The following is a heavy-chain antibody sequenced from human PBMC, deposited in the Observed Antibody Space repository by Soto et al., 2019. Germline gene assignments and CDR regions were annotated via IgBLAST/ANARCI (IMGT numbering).Heavy chain of an antibody. CDR3: ATKGSGGDFSFDS. J-gene: IGHJ4*02. CDR1: GFTFSSYG. D-gene: IGHD2-21*02. V-gene: IGHV3-23*01. Sequence: EVHLLESGGGLVQPGGSLRLSCAASGFTFSSYGMNWVRQAPGKGLEWVSLISGSGGSTHYADSVKGRFTISRDNSKNTLYLQMNSLRAEDTAVYYCATKGSGGDFSFDSWGQGTLVTVSS. CDR2: ISGSGGST.